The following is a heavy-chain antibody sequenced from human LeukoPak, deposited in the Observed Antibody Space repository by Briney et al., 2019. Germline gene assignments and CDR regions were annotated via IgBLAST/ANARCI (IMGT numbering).Heavy chain of an antibody. J-gene: IGHJ4*02. V-gene: IGHV1-8*01. Sequence: ASVKVSCKASGYTFTSYDINWVRQATGQGLEWMGWMNPNSGNTGYAQKFQGRVTMTRNTSISTAYMELSSLRSEDTAVYYCARGHDDILTLVIPFDYWGQGTLVTVSS. CDR3: ARGHDDILTLVIPFDY. CDR1: GYTFTSYD. D-gene: IGHD3-9*01. CDR2: MNPNSGNT.